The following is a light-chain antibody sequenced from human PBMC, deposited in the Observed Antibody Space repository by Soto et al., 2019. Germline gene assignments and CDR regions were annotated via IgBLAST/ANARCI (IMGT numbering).Light chain of an antibody. CDR1: QGISNF. J-gene: IGKJ1*01. Sequence: DIQMTQSPSSLSASVGDRVTITCRASQGISNFLAWYQQKPGKVPKLLIYDASTLQSGVPSRFSGSGSGTDFTLTIRSLQPEDVATYYCQKYNSAPRAFGQGTKVEIK. V-gene: IGKV1-27*01. CDR3: QKYNSAPRA. CDR2: DAS.